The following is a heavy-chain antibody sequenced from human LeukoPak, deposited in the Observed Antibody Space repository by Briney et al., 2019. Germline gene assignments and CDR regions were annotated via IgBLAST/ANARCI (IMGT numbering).Heavy chain of an antibody. J-gene: IGHJ4*02. Sequence: GGSLRLSCAASGFTFSSYAMGWVRQAPGKGLEWVSAISGSGGSTYYADSVKGRFTISRDNSKSTLYLQMNSLRAEDTVVYYCAKGERYCSGGSCYTGDYWGQGTLVTVSS. CDR3: AKGERYCSGGSCYTGDY. V-gene: IGHV3-23*01. CDR2: ISGSGGST. CDR1: GFTFSSYA. D-gene: IGHD2-15*01.